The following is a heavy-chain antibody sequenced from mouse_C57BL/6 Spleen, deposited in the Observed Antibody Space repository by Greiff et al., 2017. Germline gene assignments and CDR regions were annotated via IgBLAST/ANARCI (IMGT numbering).Heavy chain of an antibody. V-gene: IGHV1-82*01. CDR1: GYAFSSSW. CDR2: IYPGDGDT. CDR3: ARSLYGYRAMDY. J-gene: IGHJ4*01. Sequence: QVQLKQSGPELVKPGASVKISCKASGYAFSSSWMNWVKQRPGKGLEWIGRIYPGDGDTNYNGKFKGKATLTADKSSSTAYMQLSSLTSEDSAVYFCARSLYGYRAMDYWGQGTSVTVSS. D-gene: IGHD2-2*01.